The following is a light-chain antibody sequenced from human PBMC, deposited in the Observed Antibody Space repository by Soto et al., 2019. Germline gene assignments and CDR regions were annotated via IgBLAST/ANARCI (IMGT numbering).Light chain of an antibody. CDR1: QDISKY. V-gene: IGKV1-33*01. CDR2: DAS. Sequence: DIQMTQSPSSLSASVGDRVTISCQASQDISKYLNWYQQHPGKAPRLLIYDASSLDAGVPSRFSGSGSGTDFTFTIASLQPEDIATYFCQPFDTLPPAFGQGTKLEIK. CDR3: QPFDTLPPA. J-gene: IGKJ2*01.